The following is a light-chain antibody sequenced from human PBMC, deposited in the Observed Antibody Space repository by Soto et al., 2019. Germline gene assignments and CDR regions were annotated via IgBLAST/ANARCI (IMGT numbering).Light chain of an antibody. Sequence: VLTQSQATLYLSTGDTATLSCRAIQSVSNSLAWYQQKPGQAPRLLIYAASNRATGIPARFSGSGSGTDFTLTISSLEPEDFAVYYCQQRSNWPFTFGHGTKVDIK. CDR1: QSVSNS. CDR2: AAS. CDR3: QQRSNWPFT. V-gene: IGKV3-11*01. J-gene: IGKJ3*01.